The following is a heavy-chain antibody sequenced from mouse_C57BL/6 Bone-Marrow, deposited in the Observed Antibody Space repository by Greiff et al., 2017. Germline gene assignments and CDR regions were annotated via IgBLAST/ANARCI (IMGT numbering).Heavy chain of an antibody. CDR2: ISSGGDYI. V-gene: IGHV5-9-1*02. CDR3: TRDLGLRPPYAMDY. D-gene: IGHD2-4*01. Sequence: EVKLVESGEGLVKPGGSLKLSCAASGFTFSSYAMSWVRQTPEKRLEWVAYISSGGDYIYYADTVKGRFTISRDNARNTLYLQMSSLKSEDTAMYYCTRDLGLRPPYAMDYWGQGTSVTVSS. J-gene: IGHJ4*01. CDR1: GFTFSSYA.